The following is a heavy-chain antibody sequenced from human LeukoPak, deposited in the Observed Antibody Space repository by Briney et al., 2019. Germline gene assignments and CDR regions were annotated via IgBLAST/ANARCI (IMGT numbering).Heavy chain of an antibody. CDR3: ARDGAYSNSAFDY. Sequence: AESLTLSCAASGVTFSNNRRSWVRQAPGRGLRCRSPISSSSSYIYYADSVQGRFSISRDNAKNSLYLQMNSLRAEDTAVSYSARDGAYSNSAFDYCGQGNLVTVSP. J-gene: IGHJ4*02. D-gene: IGHD4-11*01. CDR1: GVTFSNNR. CDR2: ISSSSSYI. V-gene: IGHV3-21*01.